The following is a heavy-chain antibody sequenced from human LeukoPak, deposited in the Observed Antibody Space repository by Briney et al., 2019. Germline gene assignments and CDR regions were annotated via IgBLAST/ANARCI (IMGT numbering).Heavy chain of an antibody. CDR3: ARKDYGSGSFSRSFDS. CDR2: ISYTGST. J-gene: IGHJ4*02. D-gene: IGHD3-10*01. CDR1: GGSIIGYD. Sequence: SETLSLTCTASGGSIIGYDWRWIRQPPGKVLEWIAYISYTGSTKFSPSLKSRLAMSVDTSSNQFSLHLSSVTAADPAVYYCARKDYGSGSFSRSFDSWGQGTLVTVSS. V-gene: IGHV4-59*12.